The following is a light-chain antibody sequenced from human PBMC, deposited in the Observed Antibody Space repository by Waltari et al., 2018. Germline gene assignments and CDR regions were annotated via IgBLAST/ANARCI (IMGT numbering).Light chain of an antibody. Sequence: QLVLTHSPSASASLGASVKITCTLSSGHSSNVVAWHQQQPEKGPRYLMKVNSDGSHSKGDGIPDRFSGSSSGAERYLTISSLQSDDEVDYYCQTWGTGIWVFGGGTRLTV. V-gene: IGLV4-69*01. J-gene: IGLJ3*02. CDR3: QTWGTGIWV. CDR1: SGHSSNV. CDR2: VNSDGSH.